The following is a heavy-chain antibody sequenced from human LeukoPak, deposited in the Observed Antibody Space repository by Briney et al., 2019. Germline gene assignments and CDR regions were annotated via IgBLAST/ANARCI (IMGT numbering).Heavy chain of an antibody. CDR3: AKSLGPISNIAARPLDY. CDR2: IGAGGVTT. J-gene: IGHJ4*02. V-gene: IGHV3-23*01. D-gene: IGHD6-6*01. Sequence: GGSLRLSCAASGFTFSSFAMSWVRQAPGKGLEWVSAIGAGGVTTYYADSVKGRFTISRDNSKNTLYLQMSSLRAEDTALYYCAKSLGPISNIAARPLDYWGLGTLVT. CDR1: GFTFSSFA.